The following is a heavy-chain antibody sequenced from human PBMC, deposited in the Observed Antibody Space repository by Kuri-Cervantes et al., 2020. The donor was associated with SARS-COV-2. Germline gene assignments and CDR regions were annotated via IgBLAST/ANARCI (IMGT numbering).Heavy chain of an antibody. CDR3: ARDLYGDYVGAFDI. V-gene: IGHV7-4-1*02. Sequence: ASVKVSCKASGYTFTSYAMNWVRQAPGQGLEWMGWINTNTGNPTYAQGFTGRFVFSLDTSVSTAYLQISSLKAEDTAVYYCARDLYGDYVGAFDIWGQGTRVTVSS. J-gene: IGHJ3*02. CDR2: INTNTGNP. CDR1: GYTFTSYA. D-gene: IGHD4-17*01.